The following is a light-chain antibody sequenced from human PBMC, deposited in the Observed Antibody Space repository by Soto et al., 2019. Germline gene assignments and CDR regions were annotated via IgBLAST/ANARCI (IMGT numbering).Light chain of an antibody. CDR2: EVS. CDR3: YSDVGIIS. CDR1: SSDVGSHNF. V-gene: IGLV2-23*02. Sequence: QSVLTQPASVSGSPGQSITISCTGTSSDVGSHNFVSWYQQHPGKAPELMIYEVSNRPSGVSNRFSGSKSSNTASLTISGLQAEYESDYDFYSDVGIISFGGGTKLTVL. J-gene: IGLJ2*01.